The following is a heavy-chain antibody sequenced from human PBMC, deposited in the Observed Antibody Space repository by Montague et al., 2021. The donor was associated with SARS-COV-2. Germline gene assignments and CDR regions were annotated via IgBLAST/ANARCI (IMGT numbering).Heavy chain of an antibody. J-gene: IGHJ4*02. CDR3: ARGLTDVTVILVFVGASLYFDC. Sequence: SETLSLTCAVYGGSFSGHSWTWIRQPPGKGLEWIGEINHSGGTNYNPSLKSRATISVDTSKNQFSLKLSSLTAADTAVYYCARGLTDVTVILVFVGASLYFDCGGQGALVTGSS. CDR1: GGSFSGHS. V-gene: IGHV4-34*01. CDR2: INHSGGT. D-gene: IGHD3-22*01.